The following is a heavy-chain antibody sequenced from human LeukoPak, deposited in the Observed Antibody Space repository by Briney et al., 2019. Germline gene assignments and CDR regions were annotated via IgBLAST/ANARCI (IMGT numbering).Heavy chain of an antibody. CDR2: ISSSGDTI. D-gene: IGHD5-12*01. CDR1: GFTFSSYQ. V-gene: IGHV3-48*03. J-gene: IGHJ3*01. Sequence: GGSLRLSCEASGFTFSSYQMNWVRQAPGKGLEWIAYISSSGDTIYYADSVKGRFIISRDNAKNSLYLQMNSLRADDTAVYYCARVRVATTGRYDALNLWGQGTMVTVSS. CDR3: ARVRVATTGRYDALNL.